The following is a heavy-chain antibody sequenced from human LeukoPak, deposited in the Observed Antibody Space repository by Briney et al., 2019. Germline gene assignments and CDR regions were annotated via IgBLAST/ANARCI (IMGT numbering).Heavy chain of an antibody. Sequence: SETLSLTCTVSGGSISSGTYYWGWIRQPPGKGLEWIGSNYHSGSTYYNPSLKSRVTISLDTSKNQFSLKVSSVTAADTAVYYCARAGYSYLDYWGQGTLVTVSS. CDR2: NYHSGST. CDR1: GGSISSGTYY. CDR3: ARAGYSYLDY. J-gene: IGHJ4*02. D-gene: IGHD5-18*01. V-gene: IGHV4-39*07.